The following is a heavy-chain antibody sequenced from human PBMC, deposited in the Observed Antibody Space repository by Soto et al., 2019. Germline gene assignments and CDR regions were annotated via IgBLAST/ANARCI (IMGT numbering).Heavy chain of an antibody. CDR1: GFTFSSYA. CDR3: ATREANWGMNDAFDI. Sequence: GGSLRLSCAASGFTFSSYAMSWVRQAPGKGLEWVSAISGSGGSTYYADSVKGRFTISRDNSKNTLYLQMNSLRAEDTAVYYCATREANWGMNDAFDIWGQGTMVTVSS. J-gene: IGHJ3*02. D-gene: IGHD7-27*01. CDR2: ISGSGGST. V-gene: IGHV3-23*01.